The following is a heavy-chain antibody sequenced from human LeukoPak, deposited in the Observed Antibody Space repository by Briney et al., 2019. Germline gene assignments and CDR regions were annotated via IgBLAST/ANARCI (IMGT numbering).Heavy chain of an antibody. V-gene: IGHV4-34*01. Sequence: KPSETLSLTCAVYGGSFSGYYWSWIRQPPGKGLEWIGEINHSGSTNYNPSLKSRVTISVDTSKNQFSLKLSSVTAADTAVYYCARASYSSGWFDYWGQGTLVTVSS. D-gene: IGHD6-19*01. J-gene: IGHJ4*02. CDR2: INHSGST. CDR1: GGSFSGYY. CDR3: ARASYSSGWFDY.